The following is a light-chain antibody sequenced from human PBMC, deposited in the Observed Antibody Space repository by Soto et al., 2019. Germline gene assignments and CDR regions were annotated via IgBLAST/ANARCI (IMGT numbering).Light chain of an antibody. CDR1: QSVSSNY. CDR3: QQYGSARIT. V-gene: IGKV3-20*01. J-gene: IGKJ3*01. Sequence: EIVLTQSPATLSLSPGERATLSCRASQSVSSNYLARYQQKPGQAPRPLTNGASSRDTRIPDRISRSGTTTDFTLIFCCLEHEDFAVYYCQQYGSARITFGPGTEVDIK. CDR2: GAS.